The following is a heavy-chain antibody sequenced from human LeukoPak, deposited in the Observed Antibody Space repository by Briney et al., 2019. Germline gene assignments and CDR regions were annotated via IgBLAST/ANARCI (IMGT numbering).Heavy chain of an antibody. CDR3: ARDSPGDYIDY. CDR1: GFTFSSYS. D-gene: IGHD4-17*01. V-gene: IGHV3-30*03. Sequence: PGGSLRLSCAASGFTFSSYSMNWVRQAPGKGLEWVAVISYDGSNKYYADSVKGRFTISRDNSKNTLYLQMNSLRAEDTAVYYCARDSPGDYIDYWGQGTLVTVSS. CDR2: ISYDGSNK. J-gene: IGHJ4*02.